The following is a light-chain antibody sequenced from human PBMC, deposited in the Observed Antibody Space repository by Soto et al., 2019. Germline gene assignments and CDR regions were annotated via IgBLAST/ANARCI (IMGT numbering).Light chain of an antibody. CDR1: SNDVGSYNF. V-gene: IGLV2-23*01. CDR3: SSYAGSRTLI. CDR2: EAT. J-gene: IGLJ2*01. Sequence: QSALTQPASVSGSPGQSITISCTGTSNDVGSYNFVSWYQQHPGQAPKLMIYEATKRPSGVSNRFSGSKSGNTASMTISGLQAEDEADYHCSSYAGSRTLIFGGGTKRTVL.